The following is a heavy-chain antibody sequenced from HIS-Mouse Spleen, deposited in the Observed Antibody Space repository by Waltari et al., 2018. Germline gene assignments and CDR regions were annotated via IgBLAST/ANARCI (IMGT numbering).Heavy chain of an antibody. Sequence: QVQLVQSGAEVKKPGASVKVSCKASGYTFTSYDINWVRQATGQGLEWMGWMNPNSGKTGDAQKCQGRVTMTRNTSISTAYMELSSLRSEDTAVYYCARGHDYSNYFDYWGQGTLVTVSS. CDR2: MNPNSGKT. CDR1: GYTFTSYD. V-gene: IGHV1-8*01. D-gene: IGHD4-4*01. J-gene: IGHJ4*02. CDR3: ARGHDYSNYFDY.